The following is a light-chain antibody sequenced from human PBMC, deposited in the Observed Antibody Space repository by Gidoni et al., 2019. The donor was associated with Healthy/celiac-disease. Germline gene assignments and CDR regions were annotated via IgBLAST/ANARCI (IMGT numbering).Light chain of an antibody. J-gene: IGKJ3*01. V-gene: IGKV2-28*01. CDR1: QSLLHRNGYNY. Sequence: DIVMTQSPPSLHVTPREPASISCRSSQSLLHRNGYNYLDWYLQKPGQSPQLLIYLGSSRASGVPDRFSGSGSGTDFTLRISRVEAEDVGVYYCIQALQTAFTCGPGTKVDIK. CDR2: LGS. CDR3: IQALQTAFT.